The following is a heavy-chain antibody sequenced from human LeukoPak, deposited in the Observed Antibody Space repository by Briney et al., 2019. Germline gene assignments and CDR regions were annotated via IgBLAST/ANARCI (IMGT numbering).Heavy chain of an antibody. V-gene: IGHV3-74*01. J-gene: IGHJ4*02. D-gene: IGHD5-12*01. Sequence: PGRSLRLSCAASGFTFSSYAMHWVRQAPGKGLVWVSRINTDGSSTSYADSVKGRFTISRDNAKNTLYLQMNSLRAEDTAVYYCAREWGYEFDYWGQGTLVTVSS. CDR3: AREWGYEFDY. CDR2: INTDGSST. CDR1: GFTFSSYA.